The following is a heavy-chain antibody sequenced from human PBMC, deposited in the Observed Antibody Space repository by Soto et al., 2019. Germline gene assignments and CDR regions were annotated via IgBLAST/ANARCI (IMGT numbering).Heavy chain of an antibody. D-gene: IGHD1-26*01. Sequence: QLQLQESGPGLVKPSETLSLTCTVSGGSISSSRSYWGWIRQPPGNGLECLGRIYSSGRTYYSPSLTSRVTISVDTSKNQFSLKLSSVPAADTAVYYCARRGLVGATTFDYWGQGTLVTVSS. V-gene: IGHV4-39*01. CDR3: ARRGLVGATTFDY. CDR1: GGSISSSRSY. CDR2: IYSSGRT. J-gene: IGHJ4*02.